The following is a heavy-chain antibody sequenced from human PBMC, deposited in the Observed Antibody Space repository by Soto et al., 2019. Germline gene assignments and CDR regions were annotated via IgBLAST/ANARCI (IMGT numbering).Heavy chain of an antibody. V-gene: IGHV1-69*15. Sequence: QVHLVQSGAEVKKPGSSVNVSCKASGGTFSNYAITWVRQAPGQGLEWVGRIIPIFGTTNVAQKFQGRVTITAYDSTXXSYMELSGLRSDDTAVYYCAKDGGADGYFGNWLDPWGQGTLVTVSS. J-gene: IGHJ5*02. CDR1: GGTFSNYA. D-gene: IGHD5-12*01. CDR3: AKDGGADGYFGNWLDP. CDR2: IIPIFGTT.